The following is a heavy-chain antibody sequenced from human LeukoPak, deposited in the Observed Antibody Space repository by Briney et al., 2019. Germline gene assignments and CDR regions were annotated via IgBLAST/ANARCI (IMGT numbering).Heavy chain of an antibody. CDR3: AREVGATSDAFDI. J-gene: IGHJ3*02. CDR1: GGTFSSYG. D-gene: IGHD1-26*01. V-gene: IGHV1-69*13. Sequence: SVKVSCKASGGTFSSYGISWVRQAPGQGLEWMGGIIPIFGTANHAQKFQGRVTITADESTSTAYMELSSLRSEDTAVYYCAREVGATSDAFDIWGQGTMVTVSS. CDR2: IIPIFGTA.